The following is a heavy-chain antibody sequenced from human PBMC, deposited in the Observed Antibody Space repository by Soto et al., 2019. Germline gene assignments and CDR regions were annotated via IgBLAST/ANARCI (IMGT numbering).Heavy chain of an antibody. J-gene: IGHJ4*02. Sequence: QVQLVQSGAEVKKPGSSVKVSCKASGGTFSSYAISWVRQAPGQGLEWMGGIIPIFGTANYAQKFQGRVTITADESTSTAYMELSSLRSEDTAVYYCAGGSYSYSSSWYTWSYGYWGQGTLVTVSS. CDR1: GGTFSSYA. V-gene: IGHV1-69*12. D-gene: IGHD6-13*01. CDR3: AGGSYSYSSSWYTWSYGY. CDR2: IIPIFGTA.